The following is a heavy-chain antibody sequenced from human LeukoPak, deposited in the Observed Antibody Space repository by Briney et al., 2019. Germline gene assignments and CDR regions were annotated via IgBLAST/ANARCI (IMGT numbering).Heavy chain of an antibody. CDR2: IIPTFGTA. CDR3: ARVGSFVFGYSYGSSAFDI. J-gene: IGHJ3*02. V-gene: IGHV1-69*05. Sequence: ASVKVSCKASGGTFSSYAISWVRQAPGQGLEWMGGIIPTFGTANYAQKFQGRVTITTDESTSTAYMELSSLRSEDTAVYYCARVGSFVFGYSYGSSAFDIWGQGTMVTVSS. CDR1: GGTFSSYA. D-gene: IGHD5-18*01.